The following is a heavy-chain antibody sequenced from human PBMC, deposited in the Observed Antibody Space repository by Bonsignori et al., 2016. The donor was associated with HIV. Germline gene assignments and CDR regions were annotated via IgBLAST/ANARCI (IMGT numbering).Heavy chain of an antibody. J-gene: IGHJ4*02. CDR3: ARQHPRITMIVVGNGFDY. D-gene: IGHD3-22*01. CDR2: IYHSGST. CDR1: GYSISSGYY. V-gene: IGHV4-38-2*01. Sequence: SETLSLTCAVSGYSISSGYYWGWIRQPPGKGLEWIGSIYHSGSTYYNPSLKSRVTISVDTSKNQFSLKLSSVTAADTAVYYCARQHPRITMIVVGNGFDYWGQGTLVTVSS.